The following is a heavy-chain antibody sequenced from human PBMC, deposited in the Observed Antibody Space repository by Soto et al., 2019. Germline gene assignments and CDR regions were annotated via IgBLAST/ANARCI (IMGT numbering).Heavy chain of an antibody. V-gene: IGHV1-69*01. J-gene: IGHJ4*02. CDR3: ARGVTTVTRPPYYFDY. CDR2: IIPIFGTA. CDR1: GGTFSSYA. Sequence: QVQLVQSGAEVKKPGSSVKVSCKASGGTFSSYAISWVRQAPGQGLEWMGGIIPIFGTANYAQKFQGRVXXXXXXXXXXXXXELSSLRSEDTAVYYCARGVTTVTRPPYYFDYWGQGTLVTVSS. D-gene: IGHD4-17*01.